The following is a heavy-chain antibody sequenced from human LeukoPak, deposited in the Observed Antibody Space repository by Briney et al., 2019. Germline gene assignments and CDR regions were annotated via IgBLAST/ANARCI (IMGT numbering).Heavy chain of an antibody. CDR1: GFTFSNAW. Sequence: PGGSLRLSCAASGFTFSNAWMSWVRQAPGKGLEWVGRIKSKSDGGTTEYAAPVKGRFTISRDDSKNTLYLQMNSLKTEDIAVYYCTKEGGYDLTNWGQGTLVTVSS. V-gene: IGHV3-15*01. CDR3: TKEGGYDLTN. D-gene: IGHD5-12*01. J-gene: IGHJ4*02. CDR2: IKSKSDGGTT.